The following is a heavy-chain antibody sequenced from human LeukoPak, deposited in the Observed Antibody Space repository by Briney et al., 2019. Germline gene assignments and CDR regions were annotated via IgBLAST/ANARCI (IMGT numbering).Heavy chain of an antibody. CDR2: INHSGST. CDR1: GGSFSGYY. V-gene: IGHV4-34*01. D-gene: IGHD6-19*01. J-gene: IGHJ4*02. Sequence: SETLSLTCAVYGGSFSGYYWSWIRQPPGKGLEWIGEINHSGSTNYNPSLKSRVTISVDTSKNQSSLKLSSVTAADTAVYYCARGTVAGTPTPGHFDYWGQGTLVTVSS. CDR3: ARGTVAGTPTPGHFDY.